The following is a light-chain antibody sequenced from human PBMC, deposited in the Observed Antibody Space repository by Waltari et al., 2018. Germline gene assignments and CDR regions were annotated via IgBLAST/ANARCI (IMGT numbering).Light chain of an antibody. CDR3: NSYAGSSSWV. J-gene: IGLJ3*02. Sequence: QSALTQPASVSGSPGQSITISCTGTSSDIGFYNYVSWYQQHPGKAPKLMSYDVSGRPSGVSNRFAGSKAGNTASLTISGLQAEDEADYYCNSYAGSSSWVFGGGTKLTVL. CDR1: SSDIGFYNY. CDR2: DVS. V-gene: IGLV2-14*03.